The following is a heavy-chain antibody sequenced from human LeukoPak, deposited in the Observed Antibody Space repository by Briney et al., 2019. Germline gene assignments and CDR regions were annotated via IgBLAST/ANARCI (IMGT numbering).Heavy chain of an antibody. J-gene: IGHJ4*02. CDR3: ARRGGHGGSFDY. CDR2: IYTSGST. Sequence: SETLSLTCTVAGGSISSGSYYWSWIRQPAGKGLEWIGRIYTSGSTNYNPSLKSRVTISVDTSKNQFSLKLSSVTAADTAVYYCARRGGHGGSFDYWGQGTLVTVSS. D-gene: IGHD4-23*01. CDR1: GGSISSGSYY. V-gene: IGHV4-61*02.